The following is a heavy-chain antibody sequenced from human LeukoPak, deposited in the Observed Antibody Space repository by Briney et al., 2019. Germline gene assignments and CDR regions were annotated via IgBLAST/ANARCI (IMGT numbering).Heavy chain of an antibody. J-gene: IGHJ6*03. CDR2: IASRDVT. CDR1: LFSVSRNS. CDR3: ARVLAAIALRDYHYVDV. Sequence: PGGSLSLSCAASLFSVSRNSMSWVRQAPRGGLGCASIIASRDVTSYADYVKDRFTISRDNDKNTLFLQTDSLRSDDTAVYYCARVLAAIALRDYHYVDVWGKGTTVTVSS. V-gene: IGHV3-53*01. D-gene: IGHD6-19*01.